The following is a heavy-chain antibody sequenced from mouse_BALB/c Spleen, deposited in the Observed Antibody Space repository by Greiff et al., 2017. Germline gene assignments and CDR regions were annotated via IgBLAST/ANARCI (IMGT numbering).Heavy chain of an antibody. CDR1: GFSLSTSGMG. CDR3: ARRIGSYAMDY. V-gene: IGHV8-12*01. CDR2: IYWDDDK. J-gene: IGHJ4*01. Sequence: QVTLKECGPGILQPSQTLSLTCSFSGFSLSTSGMGVSWIRQPSGKGLEWLAHIYWDDDKRYNPSLKSRLTISKDTSSNQVFLKITSVDTADTATYYCARRIGSYAMDYWGQGTSVTVSS. D-gene: IGHD2-14*01.